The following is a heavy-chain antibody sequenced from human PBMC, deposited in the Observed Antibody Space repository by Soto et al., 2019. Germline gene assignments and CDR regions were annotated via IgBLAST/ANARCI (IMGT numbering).Heavy chain of an antibody. CDR3: AKGGVASAYGDYESYMDV. CDR1: GFTFSSYG. Sequence: GGSLRLSCAASGFTFSSYGMHWVRQAPGKGLEWVSVISYDGSNKYYADSVKGRFTISRDNSKNTLYLQMNSLRAEDTDVYYCAKGGVASAYGDYESYMDVWGKGTTVTVSS. J-gene: IGHJ6*03. V-gene: IGHV3-30*18. D-gene: IGHD4-17*01. CDR2: ISYDGSNK.